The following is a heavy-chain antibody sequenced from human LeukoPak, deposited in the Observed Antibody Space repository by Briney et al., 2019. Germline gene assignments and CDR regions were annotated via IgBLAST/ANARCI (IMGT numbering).Heavy chain of an antibody. CDR2: ISGSSGTT. Sequence: PGGSLRLSCAASGFTFTSYAMNWVRQTPGKGLEWVSGISGSSGTTYYADSVKGRFTISRDNSKNTLYQQMNSLRAEDTAVYHCAKGRGGSGYWASDYWGRGTLVTVSS. J-gene: IGHJ4*02. V-gene: IGHV3-23*01. CDR3: AKGRGGSGYWASDY. D-gene: IGHD3-22*01. CDR1: GFTFTSYA.